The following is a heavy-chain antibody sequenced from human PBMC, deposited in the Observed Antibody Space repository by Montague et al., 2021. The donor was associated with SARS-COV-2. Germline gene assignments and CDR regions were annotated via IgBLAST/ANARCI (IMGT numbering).Heavy chain of an antibody. CDR1: GGSISGSNYY. J-gene: IGHJ4*01. CDR3: ARLLLELPGDY. D-gene: IGHD1-7*01. V-gene: IGHV4-39*01. CDR2: IYYSGST. Sequence: SETLSLTCTVSGGSISGSNYYWAWIRQPPGKGLEWIGSIYYSGSTYDNPSLKSRASISVDTSKNQFPLKLNSVTAADTAVYYCARLLLELPGDYWGQEPWSPSPQ.